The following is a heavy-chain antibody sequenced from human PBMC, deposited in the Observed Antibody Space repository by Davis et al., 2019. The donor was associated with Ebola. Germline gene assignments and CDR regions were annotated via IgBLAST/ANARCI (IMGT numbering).Heavy chain of an antibody. J-gene: IGHJ4*02. CDR2: IIPIFGTA. V-gene: IGHV1-69*13. CDR3: ARVGYSSSSRPYYYDSSGYGY. Sequence: SVKVSCKASGGTFSSYAISWVRQAPGQGLEWMGGIIPIFGTANYAQKFQGRVTITADESTSTAYMELRSLRSDDTAVYYCARVGYSSSSRPYYYDSSGYGYWGQGTLVTVSS. CDR1: GGTFSSYA. D-gene: IGHD3-22*01.